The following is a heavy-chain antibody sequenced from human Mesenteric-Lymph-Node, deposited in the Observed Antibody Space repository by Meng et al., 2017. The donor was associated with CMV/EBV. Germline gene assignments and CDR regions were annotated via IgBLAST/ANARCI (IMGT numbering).Heavy chain of an antibody. CDR3: ARDGDYYDSSGYNPFDY. Sequence: QLQLQESGPGLVKPSETLSLTCTVSGGSISSSSYYWGWIRQPPGKGLEWIGSIYYSGGTYYNPSLKSRATISVDTSKNQFSLKLSSVTAADTAVYYCARDGDYYDSSGYNPFDYWGQGTLVTVSS. D-gene: IGHD3-22*01. J-gene: IGHJ4*02. V-gene: IGHV4-39*07. CDR1: GGSISSSSYY. CDR2: IYYSGGT.